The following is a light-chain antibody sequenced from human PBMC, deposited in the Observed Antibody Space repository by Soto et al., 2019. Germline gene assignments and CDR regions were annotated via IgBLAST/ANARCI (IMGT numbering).Light chain of an antibody. CDR2: RAS. V-gene: IGKV1-5*03. CDR3: QQYNSYSPT. CDR1: QSISSW. J-gene: IGKJ1*01. Sequence: DIQMTHSPSTLAASVGARVTITCRASQSISSWLAWYQQKPGKAPKLLIYRASSLESGVPSRFSGSGSGTEFTLTISSLQPDDFATYYCQQYNSYSPTFGQGTKVDI.